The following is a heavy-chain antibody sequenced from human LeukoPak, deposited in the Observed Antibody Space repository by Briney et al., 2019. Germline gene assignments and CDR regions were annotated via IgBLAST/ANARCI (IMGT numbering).Heavy chain of an antibody. Sequence: AETLSLTCNVSGYSISSGYFWGWVRQAPGKGLEWIGSIYQRATVHYNPSLKSRVTISLDTSKNHFSLNLRSMQASDTAVYYCARAFCVGECFVLHIFFDSWGQGTLVTVSS. CDR3: ARAFCVGECFVLHIFFDS. CDR1: GYSISSGYF. CDR2: IYQRATV. D-gene: IGHD2-21*01. V-gene: IGHV4-38-2*02. J-gene: IGHJ4*02.